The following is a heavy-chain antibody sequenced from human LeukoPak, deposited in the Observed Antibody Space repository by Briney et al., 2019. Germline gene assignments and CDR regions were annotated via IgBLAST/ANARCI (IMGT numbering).Heavy chain of an antibody. Sequence: GGSLRLSCVASGFSFSSFGMNWVRQAPGKGLEWVSTISDSGGNTHYADSVKGRFTISRDNSKNTLYLQMNSLRAEDTAVYYCAKAGCGGDCYHEYFQHWGQGTLVTVSS. CDR3: AKAGCGGDCYHEYFQH. J-gene: IGHJ1*01. V-gene: IGHV3-23*01. CDR1: GFSFSSFG. CDR2: ISDSGGNT. D-gene: IGHD2-21*01.